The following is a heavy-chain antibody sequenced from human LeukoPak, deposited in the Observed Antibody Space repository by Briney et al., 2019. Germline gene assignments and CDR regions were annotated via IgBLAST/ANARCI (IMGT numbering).Heavy chain of an antibody. D-gene: IGHD5-24*01. J-gene: IGHJ5*02. V-gene: IGHV4-4*02. CDR1: LDSTTSNF. CDR2: IHRSGSP. CDR3: ARHMVDRDVIGGLGWFDP. Sequence: PSETLSLTCTVSLDSTTSNFWSWVRQPPGKGLEWIGEIHRSGSPNYNPSLQSRVTISIDRSRNQIALELSSVTAADTAVYYCARHMVDRDVIGGLGWFDPWGQGTLVTVSS.